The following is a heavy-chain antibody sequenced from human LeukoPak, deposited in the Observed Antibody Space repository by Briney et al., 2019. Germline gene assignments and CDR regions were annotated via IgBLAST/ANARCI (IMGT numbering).Heavy chain of an antibody. J-gene: IGHJ4*02. CDR3: ARAHTGIFDY. D-gene: IGHD3-10*01. CDR2: IYYSGST. V-gene: IGHV4-30-4*07. Sequence: PSQTLSLTCAVSGGSLSSGGYSWSWFRQPPVKGLEWIGYIYYSGSTYYNPSLKSRFSITVDPSKNQFSLKLISVTAGESAWYYCARAHTGIFDYWGQGTLVTVSS. CDR1: GGSLSSGGYS.